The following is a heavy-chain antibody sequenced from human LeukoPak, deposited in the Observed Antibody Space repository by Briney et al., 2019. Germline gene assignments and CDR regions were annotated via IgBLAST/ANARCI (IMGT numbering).Heavy chain of an antibody. J-gene: IGHJ5*02. D-gene: IGHD3-22*01. CDR3: ARRVYYSSGYHSTGFDP. CDR2: IYYSGSP. V-gene: IGHV4-59*08. Sequence: SETLSLTCTVSGGSFSSYYWSWIRQPPGKGLEWIGYIYYSGSPNYNPCIKSRVTISVGTSKNQFSMKLSSVTAADTAVYYDARRVYYSSGYHSTGFDPWGQGTLVTVSS. CDR1: GGSFSSYY.